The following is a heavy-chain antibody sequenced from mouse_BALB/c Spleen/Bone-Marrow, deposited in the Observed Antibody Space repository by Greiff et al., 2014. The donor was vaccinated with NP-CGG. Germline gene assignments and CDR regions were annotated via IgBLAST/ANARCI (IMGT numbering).Heavy chain of an antibody. CDR1: GYSFTTYW. Sequence: QVQLQQPGPQLVRPGASVKISCKASGYSFTTYWMHWVKQRPGKGLEWIGMIDPSDSETILNQKFKDKATLTGDKSSGTAYMQLRSPTSEDSAVYYCTGGVLFAYWGQGTLVTVSA. J-gene: IGHJ3*01. CDR3: TGGVLFAY. D-gene: IGHD2-14*01. V-gene: IGHV1S127*01. CDR2: IDPSDSET.